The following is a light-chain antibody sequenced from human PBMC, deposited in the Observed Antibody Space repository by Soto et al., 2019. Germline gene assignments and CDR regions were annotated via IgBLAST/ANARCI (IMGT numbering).Light chain of an antibody. Sequence: EIVLTQSPGTLSLSPGERATLSCRASQSVSVNSLAWYQHKGGQAPRLLIYAASTSATGVPDRFSGTGSGTDFALTISRLETDDSAVYYCQQYGGSPFTFGPGTKVDIK. V-gene: IGKV3-20*01. CDR1: QSVSVNS. CDR2: AAS. J-gene: IGKJ3*01. CDR3: QQYGGSPFT.